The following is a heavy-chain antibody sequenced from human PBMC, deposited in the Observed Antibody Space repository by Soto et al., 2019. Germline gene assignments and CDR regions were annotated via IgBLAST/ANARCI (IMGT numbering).Heavy chain of an antibody. J-gene: IGHJ4*02. CDR2: INAGNGNT. CDR3: ASSIAAAGIGWDY. CDR1: GYTFTSYA. V-gene: IGHV1-3*05. D-gene: IGHD6-13*01. Sequence: QVQLVQSGAEEKKPGASVKVSCKASGYTFTSYAMHWVRQAPGQRLEWMGWINAGNGNTKYSQKFQGRVTITRDTSASTAYMELSSPRSEDTAVYYCASSIAAAGIGWDYWGQGTLVTVSS.